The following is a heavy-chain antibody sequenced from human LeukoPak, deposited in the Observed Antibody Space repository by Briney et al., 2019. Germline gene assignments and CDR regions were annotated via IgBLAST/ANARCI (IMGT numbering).Heavy chain of an antibody. CDR1: GGSISSYY. J-gene: IGHJ4*02. D-gene: IGHD1-26*01. CDR2: IYYSGST. Sequence: TSETLSLTCTVSGGSISSYYWSWIRQPPGKGLEWIGYIYYSGSTNYNPSLKSRVTISVDTSKNQFSLKLSSVTAADTAVYYCARMGGSYVLYYFDYWGQGTLVTVSS. CDR3: ARMGGSYVLYYFDY. V-gene: IGHV4-59*01.